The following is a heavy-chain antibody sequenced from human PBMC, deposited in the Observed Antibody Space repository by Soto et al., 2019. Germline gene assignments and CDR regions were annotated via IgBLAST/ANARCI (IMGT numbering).Heavy chain of an antibody. CDR2: ISWNSGST. CDR3: AKNGGIAGVPAAMDVDYYYYMDV. V-gene: IGHV3-9*01. Sequence: PGGSLRLSCAASGFTFDDYAMHWVRQAPGKGLEWVSGISWNSGSTGYADSVKGRFTISRDNAKNSLYLQMNSLRAEDTALYYCAKNGGIAGVPAAMDVDYYYYMDVWGKGTTVTVSS. CDR1: GFTFDDYA. D-gene: IGHD2-2*01. J-gene: IGHJ6*03.